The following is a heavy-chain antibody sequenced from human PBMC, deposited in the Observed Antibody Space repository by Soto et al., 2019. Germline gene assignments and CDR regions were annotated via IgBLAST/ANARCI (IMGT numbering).Heavy chain of an antibody. CDR1: EFTFSSYA. D-gene: IGHD2-21*02. CDR3: AKDQTYIGTAVYDV. CDR2: ISSDGSQK. Sequence: QAQVVESGGGVVQAGRSLRLSCAASEFTFSSYAMHWVRQAPGKGLEWVALISSDGSQKYYADSVMGRCLISRDNSLNTVYLRVDDVRGGDTAVYDWAKDQTYIGTAVYDVWGQGTTVTVSS. J-gene: IGHJ6*01. V-gene: IGHV3-30*18.